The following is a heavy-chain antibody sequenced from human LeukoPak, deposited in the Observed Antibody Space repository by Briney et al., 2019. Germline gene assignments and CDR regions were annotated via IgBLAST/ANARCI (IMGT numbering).Heavy chain of an antibody. J-gene: IGHJ4*02. V-gene: IGHV1-2*02. CDR3: ARAPDYYDSSGHDY. CDR2: INPNSGGT. CDR1: GYTFRGYY. Sequence: ASVKVSCKASGYTFRGYYMHWVRQAPAQGLEWMGWINPNSGGTNYAQKFQGRVTMTRDTSISTAYMELSRLRSDDTAVYYCARAPDYYDSSGHDYWGQGTLVTVSS. D-gene: IGHD3-22*01.